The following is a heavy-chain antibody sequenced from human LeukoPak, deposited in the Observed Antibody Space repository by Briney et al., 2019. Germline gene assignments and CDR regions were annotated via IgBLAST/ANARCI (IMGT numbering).Heavy chain of an antibody. J-gene: IGHJ4*02. CDR3: ARVPHSSSWYWEDY. V-gene: IGHV1-18*01. CDR2: ISAYNGNT. Sequence: ASVKVSCKASGYTFTSYAMNWVRQAPGQGLEWMGWISAYNGNTNYAQKLQGRVTMTTDTSTSTAYMELRSLRSDDTAVYYCARVPHSSSWYWEDYWGQGTLVTVSS. D-gene: IGHD6-13*01. CDR1: GYTFTSYA.